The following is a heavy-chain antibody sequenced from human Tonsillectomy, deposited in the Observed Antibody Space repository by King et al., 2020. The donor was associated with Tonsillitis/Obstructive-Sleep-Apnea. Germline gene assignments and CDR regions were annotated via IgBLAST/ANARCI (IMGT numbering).Heavy chain of an antibody. CDR3: ATPRGCDSPAEYFQR. J-gene: IGHJ1*01. Sequence: QLVQSGAEVKKPGSSVRVSCKASGGTFNSFSISWVRQAPGQGLEWMGRIIPILDIANYAQKFQGRVTINADKSTTTAYMELSSLRSEDTAVYYCATPRGCDSPAEYFQRWGQGTLVTVSS. CDR1: GGTFNSFS. V-gene: IGHV1-69*04. CDR2: IIPILDIA. D-gene: IGHD2-21*02.